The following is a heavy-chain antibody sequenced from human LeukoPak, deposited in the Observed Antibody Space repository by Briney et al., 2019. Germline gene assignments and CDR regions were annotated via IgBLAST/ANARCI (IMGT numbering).Heavy chain of an antibody. CDR2: IYSGGST. D-gene: IGHD3-10*01. CDR3: AALYGSGSVGYYYYYMDV. Sequence: PGGTLRLSCAASGFTFRNYGMSWVRQAPGKGLEWVSVIYSGGSTYYADSVKGRFTISRDNSKNTLYLQMNSLRAEDTAVYYCAALYGSGSVGYYYYYMDVWGKGTTVTISS. CDR1: GFTFRNYG. V-gene: IGHV3-53*01. J-gene: IGHJ6*03.